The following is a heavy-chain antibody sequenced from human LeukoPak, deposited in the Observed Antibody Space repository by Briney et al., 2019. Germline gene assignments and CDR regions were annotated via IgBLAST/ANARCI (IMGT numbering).Heavy chain of an antibody. D-gene: IGHD2-21*02. J-gene: IGHJ4*02. CDR2: TSSTASST. CDR3: ARGRKYCGGACYFYYFDY. Sequence: GGSLRLSCAASGFTFSNYAMSWVRQAPGKGLEWLSATSSTASSTYYADSVKGRFTVSRDNSDNTVFLQMESLRVEDTAVYYCARGRKYCGGACYFYYFDYWGQGTLVTVSS. CDR1: GFTFSNYA. V-gene: IGHV3-23*01.